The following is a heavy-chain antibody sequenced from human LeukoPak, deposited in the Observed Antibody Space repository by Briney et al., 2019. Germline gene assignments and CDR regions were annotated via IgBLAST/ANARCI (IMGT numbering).Heavy chain of an antibody. Sequence: PGGSLRLSCAASGFTFRSYGMHWVRQAPAKGLEWVAVISYDGSNKYYADSVKGRFTISSDNSKNTLYLQMNSLRAEDTAVYYCAKRGAEVGATVAPGDYWGQGTLVTVSS. CDR3: AKRGAEVGATVAPGDY. CDR1: GFTFRSYG. V-gene: IGHV3-30*18. D-gene: IGHD1-26*01. J-gene: IGHJ4*02. CDR2: ISYDGSNK.